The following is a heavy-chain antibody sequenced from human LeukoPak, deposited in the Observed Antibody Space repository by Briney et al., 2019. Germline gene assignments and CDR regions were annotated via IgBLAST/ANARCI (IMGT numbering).Heavy chain of an antibody. CDR1: GGTFSSSA. Sequence: SVKVSCKASGGTFSSSAISWVRQAPGHRLEWMGGIIPIFGTANYAQKFQGRVTITADESTRTAYMELSSLRSEDTAVYYCARDIAMPDYGDSRGWFDPWGQGTLVTVSS. V-gene: IGHV1-69*13. CDR3: ARDIAMPDYGDSRGWFDP. J-gene: IGHJ5*02. D-gene: IGHD4-17*01. CDR2: IIPIFGTA.